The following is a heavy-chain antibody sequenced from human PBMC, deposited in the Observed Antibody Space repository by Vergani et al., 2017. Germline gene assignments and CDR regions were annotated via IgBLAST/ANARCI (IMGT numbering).Heavy chain of an antibody. V-gene: IGHV4-39*01. Sequence: QMQLQESGPGLVKASETLSLTCTVSGDSIISRSYYWGWIRQPPGKGLDWIGSIYNSGNGDSSSSLKSRVTISADTSKNQFSLRLTSVTAADTAVYYCASGKYYSDSTSHFRGRYFDVWGSGTLVTVPA. CDR2: IYNSGNG. D-gene: IGHD3-22*01. CDR3: ASGKYYSDSTSHFRGRYFDV. CDR1: GDSIISRSYY. J-gene: IGHJ2*01.